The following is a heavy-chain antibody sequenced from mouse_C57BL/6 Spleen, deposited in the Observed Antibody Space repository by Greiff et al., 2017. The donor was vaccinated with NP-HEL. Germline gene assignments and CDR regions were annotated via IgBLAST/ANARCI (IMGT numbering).Heavy chain of an antibody. Sequence: VQLQQSGPELVKPGASVKLSCKASGYSFTDYNMNWVKQSNGKSLEWIGVINPNYGTTSYNQQFKGKATLTVDQSSSPAYMQLNSLTSEDSAVDYCARSTTGSPYLDYWGQGTTRTVSS. CDR2: INPNYGTT. CDR1: GYSFTDYN. J-gene: IGHJ2*01. CDR3: ARSTTGSPYLDY. V-gene: IGHV1-39*01. D-gene: IGHD1-1*01.